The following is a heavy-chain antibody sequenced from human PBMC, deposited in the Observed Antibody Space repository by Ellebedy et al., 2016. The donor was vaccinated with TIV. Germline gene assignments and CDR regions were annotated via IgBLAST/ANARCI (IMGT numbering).Heavy chain of an antibody. J-gene: IGHJ4*02. D-gene: IGHD3-3*01. V-gene: IGHV3-30-3*01. Sequence: PGGSLRLSCAASGFTFSSYAMHWVRQAPGKGLEWVAVISYDGSNKYYADSVKGRFTISRDNSKNTLYLQMNSLRAEDTAVYYCARDFWRVRVTMPYYWGQGTLVTVSS. CDR2: ISYDGSNK. CDR1: GFTFSSYA. CDR3: ARDFWRVRVTMPYY.